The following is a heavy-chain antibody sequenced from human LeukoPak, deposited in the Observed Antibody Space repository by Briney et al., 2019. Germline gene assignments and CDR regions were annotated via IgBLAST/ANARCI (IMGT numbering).Heavy chain of an antibody. CDR2: ISSTGSSSAI. J-gene: IGHJ4*02. D-gene: IGHD4/OR15-4a*01. Sequence: QPGGSLRLSCAASGFTFSIYNMNWVRQAPGKGLEWVSYISSTGSSSAIYYADSLKGRFTISRDNAKNSLYLQMNSLRAEDTAVYYCARAMTIGANIYYFDYWGQGTLVTVSS. V-gene: IGHV3-48*04. CDR1: GFTFSIYN. CDR3: ARAMTIGANIYYFDY.